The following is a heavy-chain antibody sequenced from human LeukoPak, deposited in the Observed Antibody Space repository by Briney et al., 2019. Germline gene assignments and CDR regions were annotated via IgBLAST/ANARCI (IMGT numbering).Heavy chain of an antibody. CDR1: GYTFTGYY. V-gene: IGHV1-2*02. D-gene: IGHD3-3*01. J-gene: IGHJ4*02. Sequence: ASVKVSRKASGYTFTGYYMHWVRQAPGQGLEWMGWVNPNSGGTNYAQKFQGRVTMTRDTSISTAYMELSRLRSDDTAVYYCARDRYDFWSGYPDYWGQGTLVTVSS. CDR3: ARDRYDFWSGYPDY. CDR2: VNPNSGGT.